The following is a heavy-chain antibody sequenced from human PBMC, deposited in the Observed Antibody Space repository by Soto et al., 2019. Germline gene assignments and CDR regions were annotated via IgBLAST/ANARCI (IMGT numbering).Heavy chain of an antibody. J-gene: IGHJ6*02. D-gene: IGHD3-22*01. V-gene: IGHV3-21*01. CDR3: ASWLQVVVVEGDYGMDV. CDR1: GFTFSSYS. CDR2: ISSSSSYI. Sequence: GGSLRLSCAASGFTFSSYSMNWVRQAPGKGLEWVSSISSSSSYIYYADSVKGRFTISRDNAKNSLYLQMNSLRAEDTAVYYCASWLQVVVVEGDYGMDVWGQGTTVT.